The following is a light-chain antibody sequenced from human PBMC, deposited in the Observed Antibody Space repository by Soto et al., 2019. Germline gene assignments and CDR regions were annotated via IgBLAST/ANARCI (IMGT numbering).Light chain of an antibody. CDR2: EAS. V-gene: IGLV2-8*01. Sequence: QSALTQPPSASGSPGQSVTISCTGTSSDVGGYNYVSWYQQHPGKAPKLMIYEASKPPSGVPDRGSGSKSGNTASLTVSGLQAEDQADYYCSSYAGSNNLVFGGGTKLTVL. CDR1: SSDVGGYNY. CDR3: SSYAGSNNLV. J-gene: IGLJ2*01.